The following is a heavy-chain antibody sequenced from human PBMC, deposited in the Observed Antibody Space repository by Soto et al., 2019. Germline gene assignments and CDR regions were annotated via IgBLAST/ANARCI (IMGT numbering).Heavy chain of an antibody. Sequence: GGSLRLSCAASGFTFSSYSMNWVRQAPGKGLEWVSSISSSSSYIYYADSVKGRFTISRDNAKNSLYLQMNTLRVEDTAVYYCVTDWGQLSGAWGQGVLVTVSS. CDR3: VTDWGQLSGA. J-gene: IGHJ5*02. CDR2: ISSSSSYI. D-gene: IGHD3-16*01. CDR1: GFTFSSYS. V-gene: IGHV3-21*04.